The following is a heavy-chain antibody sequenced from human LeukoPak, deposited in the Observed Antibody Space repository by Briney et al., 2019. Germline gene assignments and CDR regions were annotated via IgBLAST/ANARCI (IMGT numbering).Heavy chain of an antibody. J-gene: IGHJ4*02. CDR2: IYYSGST. CDR3: ARVRGYSYGQFDY. V-gene: IGHV4-59*01. Sequence: SETLSLTCTVSGGSISSYYWSWIRQPPGKGLEWIGYIYYSGSTNYNPSLKSRVTISVDTSKNQFSLKLSSVTAADTAVYYCARVRGYSYGQFDYWGQGTLVTVSS. CDR1: GGSISSYY. D-gene: IGHD5-18*01.